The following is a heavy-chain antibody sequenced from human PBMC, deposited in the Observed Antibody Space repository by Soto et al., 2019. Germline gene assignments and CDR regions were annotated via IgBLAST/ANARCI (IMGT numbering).Heavy chain of an antibody. J-gene: IGHJ6*02. CDR1: GFTFGIYT. CDR3: ARVMCGDCSAYYYYSMDV. CDR2: IGTTSPYI. Sequence: EVQLVESGGGLVKPGGSLRLSCAASGFTFGIYTMNWVRQAPGKGLEWVASIGTTSPYIYYPDSVRGRFTISRDNAKNSLYLQMHSLRAEDTAVYFCARVMCGDCSAYYYYSMDVWGQGTTVTVSS. D-gene: IGHD2-21*02. V-gene: IGHV3-21*01.